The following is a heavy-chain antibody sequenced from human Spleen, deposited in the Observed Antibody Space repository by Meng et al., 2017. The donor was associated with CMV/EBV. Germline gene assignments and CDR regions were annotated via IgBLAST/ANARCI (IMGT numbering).Heavy chain of an antibody. J-gene: IGHJ4*02. D-gene: IGHD3-3*01. Sequence: SKTLSPTGAVYGGSSSGYYWSWIRQPPGRGLEWIGEINHSGSTNYNPSLKSRVTISVDTSKNQFSLKLCSVTAADTAVYYCARGRTIFGVVVFDYWGQGTLVTVSS. CDR3: ARGRTIFGVVVFDY. CDR2: INHSGST. V-gene: IGHV4-34*01. CDR1: GGSSSGYY.